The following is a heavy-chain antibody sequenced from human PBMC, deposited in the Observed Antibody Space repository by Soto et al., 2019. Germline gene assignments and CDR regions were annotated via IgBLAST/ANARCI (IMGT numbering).Heavy chain of an antibody. CDR1: GDSITSNSYF. Sequence: SETLSLTCTVSGDSITSNSYFWAWIRQPPGKGLEWIGSIYYSGTTYYNPSLKSRVTISVDTSKNQFSLELSSVTAADTAVYYCARHFDYPAAFDIWGQGTVVTVSS. V-gene: IGHV4-39*01. J-gene: IGHJ3*02. CDR3: ARHFDYPAAFDI. D-gene: IGHD4-17*01. CDR2: IYYSGTT.